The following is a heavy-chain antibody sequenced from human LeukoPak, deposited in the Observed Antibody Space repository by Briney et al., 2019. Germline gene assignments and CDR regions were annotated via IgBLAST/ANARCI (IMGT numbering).Heavy chain of an antibody. CDR1: GGTFSSYA. CDR2: IIPIFGIA. D-gene: IGHD3-22*01. CDR3: ARDSFYYDSSDPSHFDY. Sequence: SVKVSCKASGGTFSSYAISWVRQAPGQGLEWVGRIIPIFGIANYAQKFQGRVTITADKSTSTAYMELSSLRSEDTAVYYCARDSFYYDSSDPSHFDYWGQGTLVTVSS. J-gene: IGHJ4*02. V-gene: IGHV1-69*04.